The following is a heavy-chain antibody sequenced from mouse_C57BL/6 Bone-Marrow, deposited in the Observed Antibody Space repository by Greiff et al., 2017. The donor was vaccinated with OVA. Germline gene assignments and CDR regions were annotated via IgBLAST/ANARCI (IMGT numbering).Heavy chain of an antibody. CDR2: IDPSDSYT. CDR3: ARTGVRFDY. J-gene: IGHJ2*01. V-gene: IGHV1-69*01. Sequence: QVQLQQPGAELVMPGASVKLSCKASGYTFTSYWMHWVKQRPGQGLEWIGEIDPSDSYTNYNQKFKGKSTLTVDKSSSPAYMQLSSLTSEDSAVYYCARTGVRFDYWGQGTTLTVSS. CDR1: GYTFTSYW.